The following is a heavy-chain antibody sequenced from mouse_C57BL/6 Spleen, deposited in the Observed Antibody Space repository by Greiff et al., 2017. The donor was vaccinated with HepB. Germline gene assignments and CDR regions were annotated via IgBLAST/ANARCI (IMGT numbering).Heavy chain of an antibody. J-gene: IGHJ2*01. Sequence: EVKLMESGGDLVKPGGSLKLSCAASGFTFSSYGMSWVRQTPDKRLEWVATISSGGSYTYYPDSVKGRFTISRDNAKNTLYLQMSSLKSEDTAMYYCCSSFDYWGQGTTLTVSS. CDR3: CSSFDY. D-gene: IGHD1-1*01. V-gene: IGHV5-6*01. CDR1: GFTFSSYG. CDR2: ISSGGSYT.